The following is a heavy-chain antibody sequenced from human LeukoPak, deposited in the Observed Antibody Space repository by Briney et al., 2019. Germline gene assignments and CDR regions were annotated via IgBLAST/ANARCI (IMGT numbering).Heavy chain of an antibody. CDR3: ARGRVATTTVTYYFDD. CDR2: IWYDGSNK. V-gene: IGHV3-33*01. D-gene: IGHD5-12*01. Sequence: GGFLRLSCAASGFTFSSYGMHWVRQAPGKGLEWVAVIWYDGSNKYYADSVKGRFTISRDNSKNTLYLQMNSLRAEGTAVYYCARGRVATTTVTYYFDDWGQGTLV. CDR1: GFTFSSYG. J-gene: IGHJ4*02.